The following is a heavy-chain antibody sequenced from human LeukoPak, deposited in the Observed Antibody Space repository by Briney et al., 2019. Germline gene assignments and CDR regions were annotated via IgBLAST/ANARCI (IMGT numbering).Heavy chain of an antibody. CDR3: ARGGGLDV. J-gene: IGHJ6*02. Sequence: GGSLRLSCAASGFTFRSYWMNWARQAPGKGLEWVASINHNGNVNYYVDSVKGRFTISRDNAKNSLYLQMSNLRAEDTAVYFCARGGGLDVWGQGATVTVSS. CDR2: INHNGNVN. CDR1: GFTFRSYW. V-gene: IGHV3-7*03. D-gene: IGHD3-16*01.